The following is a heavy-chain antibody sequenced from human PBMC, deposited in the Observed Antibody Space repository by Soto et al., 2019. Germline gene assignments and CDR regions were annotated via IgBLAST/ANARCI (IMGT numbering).Heavy chain of an antibody. D-gene: IGHD5-18*01. V-gene: IGHV3-30*18. Sequence: QVQLVESGGGVVQPGRSLRLSCAASGFTFSSYGMHWVRQAPGKGLEWVAVISYDGSNKYYADSVKGRFTSSRDNSKNTLYLQMNSLRAEDTAVYYCAKDADSYGYVWYFDYWGQGTLVTVSS. J-gene: IGHJ4*02. CDR2: ISYDGSNK. CDR1: GFTFSSYG. CDR3: AKDADSYGYVWYFDY.